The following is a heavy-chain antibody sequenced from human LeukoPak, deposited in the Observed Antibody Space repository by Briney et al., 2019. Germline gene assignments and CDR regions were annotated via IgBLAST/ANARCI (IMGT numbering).Heavy chain of an antibody. CDR2: MNPNSDNT. D-gene: IGHD6-13*01. CDR3: ARGASSSWGYYMDV. Sequence: ASVKVSCKASGYTFTSYDINWVRQATGQGLEWMGWMNPNSDNTGYAQKFQGRVTMTRNTSISTAYMELSSLRSEDTAVYYCARGASSSWGYYMDVWGKGTTVTVSS. J-gene: IGHJ6*03. V-gene: IGHV1-8*01. CDR1: GYTFTSYD.